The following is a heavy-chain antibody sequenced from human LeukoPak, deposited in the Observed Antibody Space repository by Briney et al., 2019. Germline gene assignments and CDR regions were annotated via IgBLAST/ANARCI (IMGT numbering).Heavy chain of an antibody. CDR2: ISFDASNK. V-gene: IGHV3-30-3*01. J-gene: IGHJ6*02. CDR1: GFTFDSFA. D-gene: IGHD6-6*01. CDR3: ARDASFSMDV. Sequence: GGSLRLSCAASGFTFDSFAMHWVRQAPGGGLEWVAFISFDASNKYFADSVKGRFSISRDDSRNTVDLEMNGLRLEDTAVYFCARDASFSMDVWGQGTAVTVSS.